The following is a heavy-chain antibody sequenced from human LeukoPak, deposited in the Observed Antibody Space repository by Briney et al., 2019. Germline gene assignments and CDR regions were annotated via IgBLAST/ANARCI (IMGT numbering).Heavy chain of an antibody. Sequence: GGSLRLSCAASGFTFSSYAMGWVRQAPGKGLEWVSAISGSGGNTYYADSVKGRFTISRDNSRNTLYLQMNSLRAEDTAVYYCARPTYDFWSGYYYYYYYYMDVWGKGTTVTVSS. CDR1: GFTFSSYA. J-gene: IGHJ6*03. V-gene: IGHV3-23*01. D-gene: IGHD3-3*01. CDR3: ARPTYDFWSGYYYYYYYYMDV. CDR2: ISGSGGNT.